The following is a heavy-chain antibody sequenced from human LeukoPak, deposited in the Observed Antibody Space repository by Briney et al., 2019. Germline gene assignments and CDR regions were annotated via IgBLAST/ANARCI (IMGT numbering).Heavy chain of an antibody. D-gene: IGHD2-21*02. CDR2: INHSGST. CDR3: ARGHIVVVTAASAFFDY. J-gene: IGHJ4*02. V-gene: IGHV4-34*01. Sequence: SETLSLTCAVYGGSFSGYYWSWIRQPPGKGLERIGEINHSGSTNYNPSLKSRVTISVDTSKNQFSLKLSSVTAADTAVYYCARGHIVVVTAASAFFDYWGQGTLVTVSS. CDR1: GGSFSGYY.